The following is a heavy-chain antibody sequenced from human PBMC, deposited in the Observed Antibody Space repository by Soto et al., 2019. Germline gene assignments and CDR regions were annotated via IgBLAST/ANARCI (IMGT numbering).Heavy chain of an antibody. D-gene: IGHD3-10*01. J-gene: IGHJ4*02. V-gene: IGHV1-69*01. CDR2: IIPIFGTA. Sequence: QVQLVQSGAEVKKPGSSVKVSCKASGGTFSSYAISWVRQAPGQGLEWMGGIIPIFGTANYAQKFQGRVTITADESTSPAYMELSSLRSEDTAVYYCARELTRKEYCPGSYYMDYCGQGPLVTVSS. CDR1: GGTFSSYA. CDR3: ARELTRKEYCPGSYYMDY.